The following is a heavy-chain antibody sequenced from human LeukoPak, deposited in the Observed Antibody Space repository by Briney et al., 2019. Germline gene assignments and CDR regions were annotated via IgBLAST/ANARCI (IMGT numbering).Heavy chain of an antibody. CDR3: ARSITGVVHDALDV. CDR2: INPNDGST. D-gene: IGHD7-27*01. V-gene: IGHV1-46*01. J-gene: IGHJ3*01. Sequence: ASVKVSCKASGYIFTTYYMHWVRQAPGQRLEWMGVINPNDGSTDYAQKFQGRVTMTTDTSTSTVYMELSSLSSEDTAVYYCARSITGVVHDALDVWGLGTVVTVSS. CDR1: GYIFTTYY.